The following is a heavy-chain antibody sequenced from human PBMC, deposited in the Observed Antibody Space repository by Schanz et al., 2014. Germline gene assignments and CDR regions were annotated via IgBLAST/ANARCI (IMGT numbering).Heavy chain of an antibody. Sequence: QVQLVQSGAEVKKPGASVKVSCKASGYTFTGHHMHWVRQAPGQGLEWMGWITKSGDRNYAQKFQGRVTMTRDTSISTAYMELSRLTSDDTAIYYCARGTMPGTFDIWGQGTMVTVSS. J-gene: IGHJ3*02. V-gene: IGHV1-2*02. CDR3: ARGTMPGTFDI. CDR2: ITKSGDR. D-gene: IGHD2-2*01. CDR1: GYTFTGHH.